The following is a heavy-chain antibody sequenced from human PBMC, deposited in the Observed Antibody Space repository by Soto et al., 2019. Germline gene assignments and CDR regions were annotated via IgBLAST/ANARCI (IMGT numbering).Heavy chain of an antibody. J-gene: IGHJ5*02. D-gene: IGHD1-20*01. Sequence: QLQLQESGSGLVKPSQTLSLTCTVSGVSIGSGDYSWSWIRQPPGKGLEWLGYIYHRGNTYYNPSRGSRLTRSADRSKTQLSLSLRSVTAAATAMYYCVSSKYNMVAGREWFAPWGQGILVIVSS. CDR3: VSSKYNMVAGREWFAP. CDR2: IYHRGNT. V-gene: IGHV4-30-2*01. CDR1: GVSIGSGDYS.